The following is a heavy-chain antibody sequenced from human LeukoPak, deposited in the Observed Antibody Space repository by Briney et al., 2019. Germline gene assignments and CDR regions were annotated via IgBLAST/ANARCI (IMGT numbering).Heavy chain of an antibody. CDR2: VFDSGGT. CDR3: ARVRKLPLEWDLIDF. J-gene: IGHJ4*02. Sequence: SETLSLTCTVSGGSISNYWWSWIRQPPGKGLEWIGYVFDSGGTNYNPSLKSRVTISVDTSKSQFSLKVTSVTAADTALYYCARVRKLPLEWDLIDFWGQGTLVTVSS. V-gene: IGHV4-59*12. D-gene: IGHD1-1*01. CDR1: GGSISNYW.